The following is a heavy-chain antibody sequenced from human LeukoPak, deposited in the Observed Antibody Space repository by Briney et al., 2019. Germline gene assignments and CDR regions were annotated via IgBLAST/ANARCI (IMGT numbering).Heavy chain of an antibody. CDR1: GFTLSNSW. J-gene: IGHJ5*02. V-gene: IGHV3-7*01. CDR3: ARDFSSDCYAYDQ. CDR2: IKEDGSEK. D-gene: IGHD3-16*01. Sequence: GGSLTLSCAASGFTLSNSWMSWVRQAPGKGLESVANIKEDGSEKKYVDSVKGRFTISRDNAKNSVYLQMNSLRGEDTAVYYCARDFSSDCYAYDQWGQGTLVTVSS.